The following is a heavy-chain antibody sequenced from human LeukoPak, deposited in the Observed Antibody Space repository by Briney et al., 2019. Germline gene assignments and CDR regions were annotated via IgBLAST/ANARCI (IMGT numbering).Heavy chain of an antibody. V-gene: IGHV4-39*01. D-gene: IGHD2-2*02. CDR3: RVYCSSTSCYIPDPYDYMDV. Sequence: VKPSETLPLTCTVSGGSISSSSYYWGWIRQPPGKGLELIGSIYYSGSTYYNPSLKSRVTISVDTSKNQFSLKLSSVTAADTAVYYCRVYCSSTSCYIPDPYDYMDVWGEGTTVTVSS. CDR1: GGSISSSSYY. CDR2: IYYSGST. J-gene: IGHJ6*03.